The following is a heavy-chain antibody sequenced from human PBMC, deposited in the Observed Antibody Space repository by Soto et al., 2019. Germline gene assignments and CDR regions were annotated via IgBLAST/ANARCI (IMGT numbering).Heavy chain of an antibody. CDR2: IYYSGST. CDR1: GASISSYY. V-gene: IGHV4-59*08. J-gene: IGHJ3*02. D-gene: IGHD3-10*01. Sequence: PSETLSLTCTVSGASISSYYWSWIRQPPGKGLEWIGYIYYSGSTNYNPSLKSRVTISVDTSKNQFSLKLSSVTAADTAVYYCARRYGGAFDIWGQGTMVTVSS. CDR3: ARRYGGAFDI.